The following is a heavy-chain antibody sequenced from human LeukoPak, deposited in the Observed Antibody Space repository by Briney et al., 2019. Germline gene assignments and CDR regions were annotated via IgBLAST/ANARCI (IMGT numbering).Heavy chain of an antibody. J-gene: IGHJ4*02. CDR1: GGSISSSHW. V-gene: IGHV4-4*02. D-gene: IGHD6-19*01. Sequence: PSGTLSLTCNVYGGSISSSHWWNWVRPPPGKGLEWIGEIYHSGSTNYNPSLESRVTISVDQSQNQFSLNLNSVTAADTAVYYCARAAGIWGHYFDCWGQGTLVTVSS. CDR2: IYHSGST. CDR3: ARAAGIWGHYFDC.